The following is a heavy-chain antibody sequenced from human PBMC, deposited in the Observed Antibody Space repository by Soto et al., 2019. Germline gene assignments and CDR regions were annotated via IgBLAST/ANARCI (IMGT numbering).Heavy chain of an antibody. V-gene: IGHV1-69*01. CDR3: SRYGYSYNGMDV. CDR1: GGTFSSYA. Sequence: QVQLVQSGAEVKKPGSSVKVSCKASGGTFSSYAISWVRQAPGQGLEWMGGIIPIFGTANYAQKFQGRVTITADESMSTAYMELSSLRSEDTAVYYCSRYGYSYNGMDVWGQGTTVTVSS. CDR2: IIPIFGTA. J-gene: IGHJ6*02. D-gene: IGHD5-18*01.